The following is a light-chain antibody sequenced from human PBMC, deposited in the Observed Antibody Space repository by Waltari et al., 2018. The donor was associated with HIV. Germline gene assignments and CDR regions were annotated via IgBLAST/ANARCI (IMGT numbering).Light chain of an antibody. CDR1: SSNNGSNT. CDR3: AAWDDSLNGWV. Sequence: QSVLTQPPSASGTPGQRVAISCSGSSSNNGSNTVNWYQQHPGTAPKLLIYSNNQRPPGVPVRFSGSSAGTSASLAISGLHAEEDADYYCAAWDDSLNGWVFGGGTKLTVL. CDR2: SNN. V-gene: IGLV1-44*01. J-gene: IGLJ3*02.